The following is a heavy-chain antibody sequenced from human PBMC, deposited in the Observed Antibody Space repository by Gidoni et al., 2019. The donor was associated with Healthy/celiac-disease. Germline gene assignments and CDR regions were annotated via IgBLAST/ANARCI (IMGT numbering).Heavy chain of an antibody. J-gene: IGHJ3*02. CDR2: ISGSGGST. CDR3: ASLIAARPGAFDI. D-gene: IGHD6-6*01. V-gene: IGHV3-23*01. Sequence: EVQLLESGGGSVLPGGFLRLPRAASGFTCSSYDMSWVRQAPGKWLEWVSAISGSGGSTYYADSVKGRFTISRDNSKNTLYLQMNSLRAEDTAVYYCASLIAARPGAFDIWGQGTMVTVSS. CDR1: GFTCSSYD.